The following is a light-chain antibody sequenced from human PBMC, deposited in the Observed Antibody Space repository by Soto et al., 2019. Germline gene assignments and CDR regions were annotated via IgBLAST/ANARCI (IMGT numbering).Light chain of an antibody. CDR2: AAS. J-gene: IGKJ1*01. CDR3: QQSYTTPRT. CDR1: QSISSY. Sequence: DIQMTQSPSSLSASVGDRVTITCRASQSISSYLNWYQQKPGKAPELLIYAASSLQSGVPSRFSGSGSGTDCTLTISSLQPEDFVTYYCQQSYTTPRTFGQGTKVEIK. V-gene: IGKV1-39*01.